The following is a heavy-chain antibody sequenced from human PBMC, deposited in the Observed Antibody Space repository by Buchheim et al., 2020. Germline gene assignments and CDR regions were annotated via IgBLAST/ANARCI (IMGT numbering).Heavy chain of an antibody. D-gene: IGHD3-16*02. CDR2: INHSGST. CDR1: GGSFNVYY. Sequence: QVQLQQWGAGLLKPSETLSLTCAVYGGSFNVYYWTWIRQPPGKGLEWIGEINHSGSTNYNPSLKSRVTISVDTSKNQFSLKLSSVTAADTAVYYCARSYDYVWGSYRSNLGYFDLWGRGTL. J-gene: IGHJ2*01. CDR3: ARSYDYVWGSYRSNLGYFDL. V-gene: IGHV4-34*01.